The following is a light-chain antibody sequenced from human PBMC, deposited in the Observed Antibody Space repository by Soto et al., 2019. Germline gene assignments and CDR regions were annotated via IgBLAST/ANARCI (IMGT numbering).Light chain of an antibody. CDR1: QSVTSN. J-gene: IGKJ1*01. Sequence: EIVMTQSPATLSVSPGERATLSCRASQSVTSNLAWYQQTPGQAPRLLIYGASTRATGIPARFSGSGSGTEFTRTISSLQSEDFAVYYCQQYNNWPPWTFGQGTKVEV. V-gene: IGKV3-15*01. CDR2: GAS. CDR3: QQYNNWPPWT.